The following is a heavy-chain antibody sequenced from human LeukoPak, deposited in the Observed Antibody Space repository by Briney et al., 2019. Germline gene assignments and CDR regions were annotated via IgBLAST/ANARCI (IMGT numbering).Heavy chain of an antibody. CDR1: GYTFTSYA. CDR3: ARLGIAAAGTPFYY. CDR2: INTNTGNP. Sequence: ASVKVSCKASGYTFTSYAMNWVRQAPGQGLEWMGWINTNTGNPTYAQGFIGRFVFSLDTSVSTAYLQISSLKAEDTAVYYCARLGIAAAGTPFYYWGQGTLVTVSS. D-gene: IGHD6-13*01. J-gene: IGHJ4*02. V-gene: IGHV7-4-1*02.